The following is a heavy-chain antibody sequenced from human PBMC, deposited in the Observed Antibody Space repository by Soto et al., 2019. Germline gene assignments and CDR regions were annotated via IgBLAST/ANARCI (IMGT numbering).Heavy chain of an antibody. CDR1: GFTFSSYS. Sequence: PGGSLRLSCAVSGFTFSSYSMNWVRQAPGKGLEWVSSISRSSTYIYYGDSVRGRFTISRDNAKNSLYLQMNSLRVEDTALYYCARGVGDDDSFDIWGQGTMVTISS. D-gene: IGHD3-3*01. CDR2: ISRSSTYI. V-gene: IGHV3-21*01. J-gene: IGHJ3*02. CDR3: ARGVGDDDSFDI.